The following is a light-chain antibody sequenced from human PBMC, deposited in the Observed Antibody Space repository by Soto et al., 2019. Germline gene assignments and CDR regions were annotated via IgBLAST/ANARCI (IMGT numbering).Light chain of an antibody. J-gene: IGKJ4*01. CDR3: QQNGSSPLT. CDR1: QSVYSSY. Sequence: EIVLTQSPGTLSLSPRDRATLSCRASQSVYSSYLAWYQQKPGQAPRLLIYGASSRATGSPDRFSGSESETDFTLTISRLEPEDFAVYYCQQNGSSPLTFGGGTKVEIK. CDR2: GAS. V-gene: IGKV3-20*01.